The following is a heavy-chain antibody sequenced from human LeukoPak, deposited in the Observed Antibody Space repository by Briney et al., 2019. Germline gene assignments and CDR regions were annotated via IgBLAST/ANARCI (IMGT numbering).Heavy chain of an antibody. D-gene: IGHD3-10*01. CDR3: VKGLLVRGVMPNWFYS. CDR2: ISWKTDTV. Sequence: GGSLRLSCVASGFNFDDSGMHWVRQPPGKGLEWVSGISWKTDTVGYADSVKGRFTISRDYAKSSLYLQMNSLRPEDTALYYCVKGLLVRGVMPNWFYSWGQGTLVTVSS. CDR1: GFNFDDSG. J-gene: IGHJ5*01. V-gene: IGHV3-9*01.